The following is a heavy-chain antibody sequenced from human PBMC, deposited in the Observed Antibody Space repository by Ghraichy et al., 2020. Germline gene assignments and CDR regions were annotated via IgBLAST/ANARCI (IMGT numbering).Heavy chain of an antibody. CDR3: AKILAVGATSAYFDY. Sequence: GGSLRLSCAASGFTFSSYAMSWVRQAPGKGLEWVSAISGSGGSTYYADSVKGRFTMSRDNSKNTLYLQMNSLRAEDTAVYYCAKILAVGATSAYFDYWGQGTLVTVSS. J-gene: IGHJ4*02. D-gene: IGHD1-26*01. V-gene: IGHV3-23*01. CDR1: GFTFSSYA. CDR2: ISGSGGST.